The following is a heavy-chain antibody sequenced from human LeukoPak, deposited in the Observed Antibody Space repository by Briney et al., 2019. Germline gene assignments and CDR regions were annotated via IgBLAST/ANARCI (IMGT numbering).Heavy chain of an antibody. CDR1: GLTFNNYA. CDR2: ISGSGGRT. V-gene: IGHV3-23*01. D-gene: IGHD4-11*01. Sequence: GGSLRLSCAVSGLTFNNYAMTWVRQAPGKGLEWVSSISGSGGRTNYADSVGGRFTISRDNSKNTLFLQMNSLRDEDTAVYYCAKDLYSNYGPADYWGQGNLVTVSS. J-gene: IGHJ4*02. CDR3: AKDLYSNYGPADY.